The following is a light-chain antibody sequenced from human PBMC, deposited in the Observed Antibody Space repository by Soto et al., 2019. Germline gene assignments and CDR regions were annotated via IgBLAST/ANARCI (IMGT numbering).Light chain of an antibody. Sequence: EIVLTQSPATLSLSPGERATLSCRASQSITNYVGWYQQKPGQAPRLLIYDTSSRATGVPDRYSASGSGTDFTLTISRLEPEDFAVFFCQQYGTSEIIFGQGTRLEIK. V-gene: IGKV3-20*01. CDR1: QSITNY. CDR2: DTS. J-gene: IGKJ5*01. CDR3: QQYGTSEII.